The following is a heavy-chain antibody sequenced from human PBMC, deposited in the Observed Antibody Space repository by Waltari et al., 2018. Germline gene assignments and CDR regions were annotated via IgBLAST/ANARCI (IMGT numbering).Heavy chain of an antibody. Sequence: STNYNPSLKSRVTISVDTSKNQFSLKLSSVTAADTAVYYCARGSGLLRYFDWFDYWGQGTLVTVSS. CDR2: ST. CDR3: ARGSGLLRYFDWFDY. J-gene: IGHJ4*02. V-gene: IGHV4-59*09. D-gene: IGHD3-9*01.